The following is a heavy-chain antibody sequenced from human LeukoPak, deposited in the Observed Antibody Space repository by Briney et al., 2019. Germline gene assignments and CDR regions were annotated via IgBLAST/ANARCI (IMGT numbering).Heavy chain of an antibody. CDR1: GYTFTGYY. J-gene: IGHJ4*02. V-gene: IGHV1-2*02. CDR3: ASALWFGELFTDLFDY. D-gene: IGHD3-10*01. CDR2: INPNSGGT. Sequence: ASVKVSCKASGYTFTGYYMHWVRQAPGQGLEWMGWINPNSGGTNYAQKFQGRVTMTRDTSISTAYMELSRLRSDDTAVYYCASALWFGELFTDLFDYWSQGTLVTVSS.